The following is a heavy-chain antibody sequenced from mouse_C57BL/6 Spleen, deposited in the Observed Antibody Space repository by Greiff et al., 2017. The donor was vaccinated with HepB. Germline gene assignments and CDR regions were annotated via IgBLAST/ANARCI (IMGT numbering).Heavy chain of an antibody. V-gene: IGHV2-9-1*01. D-gene: IGHD2-3*01. CDR3: ARIFYDGPYYFDY. Sequence: QVQLQQSGPGLVAPSQSLSITCTVSGFSLTSYAISWVRQPPGKGLEWLGVIWTGGGTNYNSALKSRLSISKDNSKSQVFLKMNSLQTDDTARYYCARIFYDGPYYFDYWGQGTTLTVSS. CDR2: IWTGGGT. CDR1: GFSLTSYA. J-gene: IGHJ2*01.